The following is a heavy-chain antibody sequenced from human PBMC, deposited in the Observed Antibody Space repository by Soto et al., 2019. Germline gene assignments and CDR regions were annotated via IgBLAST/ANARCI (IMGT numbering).Heavy chain of an antibody. Sequence: GGSLRLSCAASGFTFSSYDMHWVRQAPGKGLEWVAVIWYDGSNKYYADSVKGRFTISRDNSKNTLSLQMNSLRAEDTAVYHCARERTRAKDAFDIWGQGTEVTVSS. CDR3: ARERTRAKDAFDI. V-gene: IGHV3-33*01. CDR2: IWYDGSNK. CDR1: GFTFSSYD. D-gene: IGHD2-2*01. J-gene: IGHJ3*02.